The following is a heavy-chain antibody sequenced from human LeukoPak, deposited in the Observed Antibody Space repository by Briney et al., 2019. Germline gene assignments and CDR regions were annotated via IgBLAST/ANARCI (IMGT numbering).Heavy chain of an antibody. CDR3: ARDRRNWHDYYRYFDY. CDR1: GFTFSSYG. D-gene: IGHD1-1*01. V-gene: IGHV3-33*01. J-gene: IGHJ4*02. Sequence: GRSLRLSCAASGFTFSSYGMHWVRQAPGKGLEWVAVIWYDGSNKYYADSVKGRFTISRDNSKNTLYLQMNSLRAEDTAVYYCARDRRNWHDYYRYFDYWGQGTLVTVSS. CDR2: IWYDGSNK.